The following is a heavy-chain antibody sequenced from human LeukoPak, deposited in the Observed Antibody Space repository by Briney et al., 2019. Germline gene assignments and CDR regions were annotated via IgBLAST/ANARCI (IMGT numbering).Heavy chain of an antibody. V-gene: IGHV1-46*01. D-gene: IGHD1-26*01. CDR3: ARSPMEVGATTSPDY. Sequence: ASVKVSCKASGGTFSSYAISWVRQAPGQGLEWMGIINPSGGSTSYAQKFQGRVTMTRDTSTSTVYMELSSLRSEDTAVYYCARSPMEVGATTSPDYWGQGTLVTVSS. CDR2: INPSGGST. J-gene: IGHJ4*02. CDR1: GGTFSSYA.